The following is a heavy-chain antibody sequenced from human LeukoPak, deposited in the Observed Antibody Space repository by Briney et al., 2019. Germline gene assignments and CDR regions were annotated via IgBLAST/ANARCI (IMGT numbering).Heavy chain of an antibody. CDR1: AFTFNNYW. CDR2: INREGTST. J-gene: IGHJ4*02. Sequence: PGGSLRLSCAASAFTFNNYWMHWVRQAPGKGLVWVSHINREGTSTIYADPVKGRFTISRDNAKNTLYLQMNSLRAEDTAVYYCARDTYRSFDYWGQGTLVTVSS. D-gene: IGHD6-19*01. CDR3: ARDTYRSFDY. V-gene: IGHV3-74*01.